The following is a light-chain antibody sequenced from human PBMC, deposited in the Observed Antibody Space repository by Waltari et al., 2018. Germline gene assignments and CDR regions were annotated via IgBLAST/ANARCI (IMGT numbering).Light chain of an antibody. Sequence: QSALTHPASVPGSPGQPITNSCTRTSSHRGGYNYDSWDQPPPGKAPKLMIYEVNKRPSGISNRFSGSKSGNTASLPISGLQAEDEADYYCSSYTSSSTWVFGGGTKLTVL. J-gene: IGLJ3*02. CDR2: EVN. CDR1: SSHRGGYNY. CDR3: SSYTSSSTWV. V-gene: IGLV2-14*01.